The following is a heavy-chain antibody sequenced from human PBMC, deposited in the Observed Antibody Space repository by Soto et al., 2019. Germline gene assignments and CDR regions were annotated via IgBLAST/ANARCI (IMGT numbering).Heavy chain of an antibody. CDR2: ISYDGSNK. CDR3: ARETGSGYYYDSSGWVY. V-gene: IGHV3-30-3*01. J-gene: IGHJ4*02. Sequence: SLRLSCAASGFAFSSYAMHWVRQAPGKGLEWVAVISYDGSNKYYADSVKGRFTISRDNSKNTLYLQMNSLRAEDTAVYYCARETGSGYYYDSSGWVYWGQGTLVTVSS. CDR1: GFAFSSYA. D-gene: IGHD3-22*01.